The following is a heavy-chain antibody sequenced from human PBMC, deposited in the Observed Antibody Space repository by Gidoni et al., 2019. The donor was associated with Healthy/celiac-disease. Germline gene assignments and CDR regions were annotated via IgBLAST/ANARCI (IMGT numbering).Heavy chain of an antibody. CDR2: ISSSSSYI. CDR1: GFTVGSYS. Sequence: EVQLVESGGGLVKPGGSLRLSCAAAGFTVGSYSRNWVRQAPGKGLEWVSSISSSSSYIYYADSVKGRFTISRDNAKNSLYLQMNSLRAEDTAVYYCARGYYYDSSGYPTDTNDYWGQGTLVTVSS. J-gene: IGHJ4*02. CDR3: ARGYYYDSSGYPTDTNDY. V-gene: IGHV3-21*01. D-gene: IGHD3-22*01.